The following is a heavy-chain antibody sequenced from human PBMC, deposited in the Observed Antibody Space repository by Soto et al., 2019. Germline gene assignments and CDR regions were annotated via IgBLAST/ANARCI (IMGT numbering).Heavy chain of an antibody. J-gene: IGHJ3*02. V-gene: IGHV3-30-3*01. CDR1: GFTFSSYA. Sequence: QVQLVESGGGVVQPGRSLRLSCAASGFTFSSYAMHWVRQAPGKGLEWVAVISYDGSNKYYADSVKGRFTISRDNSKNTLYLQMTSLRAEDTAVYYCARAASLAPRWVGGTFDIWGQGTMVTVSS. CDR2: ISYDGSNK. D-gene: IGHD3-16*01. CDR3: ARAASLAPRWVGGTFDI.